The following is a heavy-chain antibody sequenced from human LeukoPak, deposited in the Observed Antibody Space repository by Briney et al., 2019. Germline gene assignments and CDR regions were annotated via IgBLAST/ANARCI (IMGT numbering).Heavy chain of an antibody. J-gene: IGHJ6*03. CDR3: AREGSDTAMVRYYDYYYMDV. D-gene: IGHD5-18*01. Sequence: ASVKVSCKASGYTFIKHWMHWVRQAPGQGLEWVGLINPTGSATLYAQKFQGRVTLTRDMSTNTDYMELRSLKSEDTAVYYCAREGSDTAMVRYYDYYYMDVWGKGTTVTISS. V-gene: IGHV1-46*01. CDR1: GYTFIKHW. CDR2: INPTGSAT.